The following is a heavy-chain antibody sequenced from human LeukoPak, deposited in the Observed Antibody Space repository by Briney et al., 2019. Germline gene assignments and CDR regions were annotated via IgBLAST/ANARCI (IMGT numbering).Heavy chain of an antibody. J-gene: IGHJ3*02. CDR3: ASLTTADAFDI. CDR2: IYDSGST. V-gene: IGHV4-59*01. CDR1: GGSISSYY. Sequence: SETLSLTCTVSGGSISSYYWSWIRQPPGKGLEWIGYIYDSGSTNYNPSLMSRVTISVDTSKNQFSLKVSSVTTADTAVYYCASLTTADAFDIWGQGTMVTVSS. D-gene: IGHD3-22*01.